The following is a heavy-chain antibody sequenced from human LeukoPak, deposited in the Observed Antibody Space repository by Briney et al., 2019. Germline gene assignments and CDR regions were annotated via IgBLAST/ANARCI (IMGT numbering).Heavy chain of an antibody. Sequence: GGSLRLSCAASGFTFSSYDMHWVHQATGKGLEWVSGIDIPGNTYYPDSVKGRFTMSRESAKNSLYLQMNSPRAEDTAVYYCAKDRDYYDSSGYLWLNWFDPWGQGTLVTVSS. V-gene: IGHV3-13*01. CDR3: AKDRDYYDSSGYLWLNWFDP. CDR1: GFTFSSYD. J-gene: IGHJ5*02. D-gene: IGHD3-22*01. CDR2: IDIPGNT.